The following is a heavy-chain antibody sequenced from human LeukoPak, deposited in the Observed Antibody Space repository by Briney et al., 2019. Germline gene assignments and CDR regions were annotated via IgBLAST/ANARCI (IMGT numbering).Heavy chain of an antibody. Sequence: ASVTVSCKASGYTFTGYYMHWVRQAPGQGLEWMGWINPNSGGTNYAQKSQGRVTMTRDTSISTAYMELSRLRSDDTAVYYCARGGIYYGSGDNWFDPWGQGTLVTVSS. J-gene: IGHJ5*02. V-gene: IGHV1-2*02. CDR1: GYTFTGYY. D-gene: IGHD3-10*01. CDR2: INPNSGGT. CDR3: ARGGIYYGSGDNWFDP.